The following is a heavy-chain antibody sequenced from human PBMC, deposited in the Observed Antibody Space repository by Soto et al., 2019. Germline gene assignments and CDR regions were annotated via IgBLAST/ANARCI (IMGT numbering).Heavy chain of an antibody. V-gene: IGHV3-30*18. D-gene: IGHD6-13*01. CDR1: GFTFSSYG. CDR2: ISYDGSNK. CDR3: AXEFRRQQQLLDYYGMDV. J-gene: IGHJ6*02. Sequence: GGSLRLSCAASGFTFSSYGMHWVRQAPGKGLEWVAVISYDGSNKYYADSVKGRFTISRDNSKNTLYLQMNSLRAEDTAVYYCAXEFRRQQQLLDYYGMDVWGQGTTVTVSS.